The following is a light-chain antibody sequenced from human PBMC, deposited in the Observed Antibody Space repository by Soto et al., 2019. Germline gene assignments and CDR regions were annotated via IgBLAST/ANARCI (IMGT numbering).Light chain of an antibody. V-gene: IGLV2-11*01. CDR3: CSYVSGATYV. CDR2: DVN. Sequence: QSVLTQPHSVSGSPGQSVTISCTGTSSDVGAYNFASWYQQRPGTAPRLIIYDVNKRPSGVPDRFSGSKSGNTASLTISGLQAEDEADYYCCSYVSGATYVFVTGTKV. J-gene: IGLJ1*01. CDR1: SSDVGAYNF.